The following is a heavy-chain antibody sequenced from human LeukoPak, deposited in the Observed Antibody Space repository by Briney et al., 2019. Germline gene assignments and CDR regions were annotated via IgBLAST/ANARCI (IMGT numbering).Heavy chain of an antibody. J-gene: IGHJ6*03. D-gene: IGHD6-19*01. CDR2: IHYSGST. V-gene: IGHV4-59*01. CDR1: GGSISGYY. Sequence: SETLSLTCSVSGGSISGYYWSWIRQPPGKGLEWIGYIHYSGSTNHNPSLKSRVTISVDTSKNQFSLKLSSVTAADTAVYFCARTQEAGYSSGRYDSYYYYMDVWGKGTTVTISS. CDR3: ARTQEAGYSSGRYDSYYYYMDV.